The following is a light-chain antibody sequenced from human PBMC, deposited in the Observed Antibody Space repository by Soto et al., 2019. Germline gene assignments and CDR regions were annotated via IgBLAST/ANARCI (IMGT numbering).Light chain of an antibody. CDR2: GAS. J-gene: IGKJ4*01. CDR3: QQYGSSALT. Sequence: EIVLTQSPGTLSLSPGERATLSCRASQSVSSIYLAWYQQKPGQAPRLLIYGASSRPTGIPDRFSGSGSRTDFTLTISRLEPEDFAVYYCQQYGSSALTFGGGTKVDIK. V-gene: IGKV3-20*01. CDR1: QSVSSIY.